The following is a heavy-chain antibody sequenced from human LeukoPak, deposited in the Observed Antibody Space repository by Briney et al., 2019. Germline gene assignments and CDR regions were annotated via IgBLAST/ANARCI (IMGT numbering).Heavy chain of an antibody. CDR2: IYYSGST. CDR3: ASALGNYFDY. CDR1: GGSISSSSYY. J-gene: IGHJ4*02. D-gene: IGHD3-16*01. Sequence: SETLSLTCTVSGGSISSSSYYWGWIRQPPGKGLEWIGSIYYSGSTYYNPSLKSRVTISVDTSKNQFSLKLSSVTAADTAVYYCASALGNYFDYWGQGTLVTVSS. V-gene: IGHV4-39*07.